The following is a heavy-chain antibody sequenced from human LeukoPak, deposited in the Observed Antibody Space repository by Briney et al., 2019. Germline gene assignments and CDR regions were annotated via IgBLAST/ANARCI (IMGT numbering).Heavy chain of an antibody. D-gene: IGHD2-15*01. Sequence: TGASLKISCNTSGYTFTDYWIGWVRRTPGKGLEWMGVIYPDDSNTRYGPSFQGQVTLSADKSISTAYLQWSSLKASDTAMYYCARQYCSGGSCYPDAFDIWGQGTMVTVSS. CDR3: ARQYCSGGSCYPDAFDI. CDR1: GYTFTDYW. V-gene: IGHV5-51*01. CDR2: IYPDDSNT. J-gene: IGHJ3*02.